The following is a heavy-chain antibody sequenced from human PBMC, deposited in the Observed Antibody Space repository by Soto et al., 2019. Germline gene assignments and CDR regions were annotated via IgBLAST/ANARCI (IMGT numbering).Heavy chain of an antibody. Sequence: PGESLKISCKGSGYSFTSYWISWVRQMPGKGLEWMGRIDPSDSYTNYSPSFQGHVTISADKSISTAYLQWSSLKASDTAMYYCASTGDYGYGCYSEPFDFWGQGTLVTVSS. J-gene: IGHJ4*02. V-gene: IGHV5-10-1*01. D-gene: IGHD2-21*02. CDR3: ASTGDYGYGCYSEPFDF. CDR1: GYSFTSYW. CDR2: IDPSDSYT.